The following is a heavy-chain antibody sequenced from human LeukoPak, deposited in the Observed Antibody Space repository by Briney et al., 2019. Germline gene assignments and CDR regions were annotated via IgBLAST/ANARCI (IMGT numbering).Heavy chain of an antibody. V-gene: IGHV1-3*01. CDR3: ARGWLFGTKVGYYFDY. J-gene: IGHJ4*02. CDR1: GYTFTNYA. CDR2: INAGNGNT. D-gene: IGHD3-10*02. Sequence: ASVKLFCNASGYTFTNYAMQWVRQAPGQTLEWMGCINAGNGNTRYSQKLQGRLTITRDTSASTAYMELSSLRSEDTAVYYCARGWLFGTKVGYYFDYWGQGTLVTVSS.